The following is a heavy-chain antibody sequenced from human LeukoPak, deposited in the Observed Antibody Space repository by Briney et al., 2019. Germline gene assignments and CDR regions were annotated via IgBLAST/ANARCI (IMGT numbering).Heavy chain of an antibody. CDR3: ARDYYDSSGYYYAFDY. J-gene: IGHJ4*02. V-gene: IGHV1-8*03. D-gene: IGHD3-22*01. Sequence: ASVKVSCKASGYTFTSYDINWVRQATGQGLEWMGWMNPNSGNTGYAQKFQGRVTITRDTSASTAYMELSSLRSEDMAVYYCARDYYDSSGYYYAFDYWGQGTLVTVSS. CDR2: MNPNSGNT. CDR1: GYTFTSYD.